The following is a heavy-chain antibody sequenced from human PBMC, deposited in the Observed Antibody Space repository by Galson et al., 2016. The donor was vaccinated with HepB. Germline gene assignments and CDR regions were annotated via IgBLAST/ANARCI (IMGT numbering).Heavy chain of an antibody. V-gene: IGHV1-69*13. D-gene: IGHD6-13*01. CDR1: GGTFSSYP. CDR3: ARGPRGPDSSNWYGAEYFQH. Sequence: SVKVSCKASGGTFSSYPISWVRQAPGQGLEWMGGIIPLFGTAILAQKFRGRVTISADASTSTAYMEVNSLRSEDTAVYYCARGPRGPDSSNWYGAEYFQHWGQGTLVTVSS. J-gene: IGHJ1*01. CDR2: IIPLFGTA.